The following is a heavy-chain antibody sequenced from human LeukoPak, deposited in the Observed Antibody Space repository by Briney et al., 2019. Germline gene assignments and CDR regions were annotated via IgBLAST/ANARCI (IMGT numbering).Heavy chain of an antibody. CDR2: IYTSGST. D-gene: IGHD1-1*01. Sequence: SETLSLTCTVSGGSIITSYYWSWIRQPAGKGLGYIGRIYTSGSTSYNPSLKSRVTMSLDTSKNQFSLRLTSVTAADTAVYYCARGELEPSYFGYWGQGALVTVSS. CDR3: ARGELEPSYFGY. V-gene: IGHV4-4*07. J-gene: IGHJ4*02. CDR1: GGSIITSYY.